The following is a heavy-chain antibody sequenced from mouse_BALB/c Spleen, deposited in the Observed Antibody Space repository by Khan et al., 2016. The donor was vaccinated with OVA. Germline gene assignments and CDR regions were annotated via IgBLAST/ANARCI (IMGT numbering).Heavy chain of an antibody. CDR3: ARGSTMMSWFAY. CDR1: GYTFTSYD. J-gene: IGHJ3*01. D-gene: IGHD2-4*01. CDR2: IFPGDGST. V-gene: IGHV1-85*01. Sequence: QVQLQQSGAELVKPGASVKLSCKASGYTFTSYDINWVRQRPEQGLEWIGRIFPGDGSTKYNEKFKGKATLTTDKSSSTASMQLSRLTSEDSAVYFCARGSTMMSWFAYWGQGTLVTVSA.